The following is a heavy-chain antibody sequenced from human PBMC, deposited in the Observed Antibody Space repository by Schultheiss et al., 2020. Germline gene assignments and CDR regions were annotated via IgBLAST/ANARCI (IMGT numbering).Heavy chain of an antibody. J-gene: IGHJ4*02. Sequence: GGSLRLSCAASGFTFSNAWMSWVRQAPGKGLEWVGRIKSKTDGGTTDYAAPVKGRFTISRDDSKNTLYLQMNSLKTEDTAVYYCTTVHDYGDYVPPGDYWGQGTLVTVSS. V-gene: IGHV3-15*01. CDR3: TTVHDYGDYVPPGDY. D-gene: IGHD4-17*01. CDR1: GFTFSNAW. CDR2: IKSKTDGGTT.